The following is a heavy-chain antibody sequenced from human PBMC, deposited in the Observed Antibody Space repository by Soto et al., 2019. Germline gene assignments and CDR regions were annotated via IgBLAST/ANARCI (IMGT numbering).Heavy chain of an antibody. Sequence: QVQLVQSGAEVKKPGASVKVSCKAPRYIFTAYFMHWVRQAAGQGLEWMGWINPNNGATHYGLSFQGRVTMTRDTSISTAYMERSSLRSDGTAVYYCASHDPGARFDPWGQGTLVIVSS. CDR1: RYIFTAYF. V-gene: IGHV1-2*02. D-gene: IGHD1-1*01. CDR2: INPNNGAT. J-gene: IGHJ5*02. CDR3: ASHDPGARFDP.